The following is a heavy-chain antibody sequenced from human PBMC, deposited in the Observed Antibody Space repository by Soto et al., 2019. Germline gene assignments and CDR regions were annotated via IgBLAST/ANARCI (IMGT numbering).Heavy chain of an antibody. CDR2: INHSGST. J-gene: IGHJ5*02. CDR1: GGSFSGYY. D-gene: IGHD6-6*01. CDR3: AGGCIAARPRWFDP. Sequence: SETLSLTCAAYGGSFSGYYLRWIRQPPGKGLEWIGEINHSGSTNYNPSLKSRVTISVDRSKNQFSLNLSCVTSAHTAVYYCAGGCIAARPRWFDPWGQGTLVTVSS. V-gene: IGHV4-34*01.